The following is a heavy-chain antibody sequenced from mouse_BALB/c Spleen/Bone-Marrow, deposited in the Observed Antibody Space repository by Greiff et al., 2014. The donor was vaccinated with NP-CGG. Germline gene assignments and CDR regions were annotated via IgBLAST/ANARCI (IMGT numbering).Heavy chain of an antibody. Sequence: QGQLKGADAELGKTGGSVEIFCKAFGYNFTEHAIYWGEEKPEKGLGWIGYISPGNGDIKYNEKFKGKATLTADKSSSTAYMQLNSLTSEDSAVYFCKGWYGRYFDVWGAGTTVTVSS. V-gene: IGHV1S53*01. CDR2: ISPGNGDI. CDR1: GYNFTEHA. CDR3: KGWYGRYFDV. J-gene: IGHJ1*01. D-gene: IGHD2-10*02.